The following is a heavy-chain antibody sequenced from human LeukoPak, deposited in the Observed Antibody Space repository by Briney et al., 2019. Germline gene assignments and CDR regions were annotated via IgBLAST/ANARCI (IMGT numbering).Heavy chain of an antibody. D-gene: IGHD3-10*01. V-gene: IGHV4-4*07. CDR3: ARHRALLWFGSFGFDP. J-gene: IGHJ5*02. Sequence: PSETLSLTCAVSGGSISSYYWSWIRQPAGKGLEWIGRIYTSGSTNYNPSLKSRVTMSVDTSKNQFSLKLSSVTAADTAVYYCARHRALLWFGSFGFDPWGQGTLVTVSS. CDR2: IYTSGST. CDR1: GGSISSYY.